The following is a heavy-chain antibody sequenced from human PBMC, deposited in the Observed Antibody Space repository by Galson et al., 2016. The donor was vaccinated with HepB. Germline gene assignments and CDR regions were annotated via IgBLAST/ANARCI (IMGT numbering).Heavy chain of an antibody. CDR1: GFTFSSYW. Sequence: SLRLSCAASGFTFSSYWIHWVRQAPGKGLLWVSRINGDGSSTTYADSVKGRFTIFRDNAKNTVFLQMNSLRAEDTAMYYCATMNDEVSMFRGVVYSKGGIDFLGQGTLVTVSS. V-gene: IGHV3-74*01. D-gene: IGHD3-10*01. J-gene: IGHJ4*02. CDR2: INGDGSST. CDR3: ATMNDEVSMFRGVVYSKGGIDF.